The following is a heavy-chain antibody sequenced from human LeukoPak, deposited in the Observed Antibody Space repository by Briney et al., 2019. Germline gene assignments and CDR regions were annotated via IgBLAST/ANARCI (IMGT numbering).Heavy chain of an antibody. CDR3: ARAWATDYFDY. CDR1: GGSISSYY. J-gene: IGHJ4*02. CDR2: IYYSGTI. V-gene: IGHV4-59*01. Sequence: KASETLSLTCTVSGGSISSYYWSWIRQPPGKGLEWIGYIYYSGTINYNPSLMSRVTISVDTSKNQFSLKLSSVTAADTAVYYCARAWATDYFDYWGQGTLVTVSS.